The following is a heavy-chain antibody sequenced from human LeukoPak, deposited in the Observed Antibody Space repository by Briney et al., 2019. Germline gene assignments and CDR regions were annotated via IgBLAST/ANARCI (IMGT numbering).Heavy chain of an antibody. CDR3: ARDLMT. J-gene: IGHJ4*02. V-gene: IGHV4-34*01. CDR2: ITYSGSI. CDR1: GGSFSGRY. Sequence: SETLSLTCAVSGGSFSGRYWTWIRQPPGKGLEWIGEITYSGSIYYNPSLKSRVTISVDTSKNQFSLKLNSVTAADTAVYYCARDLMTWGQGTLVTVSS.